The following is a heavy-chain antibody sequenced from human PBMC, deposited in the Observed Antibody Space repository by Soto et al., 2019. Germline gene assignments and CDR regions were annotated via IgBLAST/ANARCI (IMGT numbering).Heavy chain of an antibody. CDR1: GGTFSSYA. Sequence: SVKVSCKTSGGTFSSYAISWVLQAPGQGLEWMGWIIPIFGASNYAEKFKSRVTITADESTSTAYMELSSLRSEDTAVYYCAILVKEYCSSTSCYKNSDYWGQGTLVT. D-gene: IGHD2-2*02. CDR2: IIPIFGAS. CDR3: AILVKEYCSSTSCYKNSDY. J-gene: IGHJ4*02. V-gene: IGHV1-69*13.